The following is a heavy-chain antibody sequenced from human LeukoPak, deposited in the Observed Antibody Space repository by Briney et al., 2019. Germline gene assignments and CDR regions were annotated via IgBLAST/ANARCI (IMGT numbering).Heavy chain of an antibody. D-gene: IGHD3-22*01. V-gene: IGHV1-46*01. Sequence: GASVKVSCKASGYTFTSYYTHWVRQAPGQGLEWMGIINPSGGSTSCAQKFQGRVTMTRDTSTSTVYMELSSLRSEDTAVYYCARAIVVVNPWFDPWGQGTLVTVSS. CDR2: INPSGGST. CDR1: GYTFTSYY. CDR3: ARAIVVVNPWFDP. J-gene: IGHJ5*02.